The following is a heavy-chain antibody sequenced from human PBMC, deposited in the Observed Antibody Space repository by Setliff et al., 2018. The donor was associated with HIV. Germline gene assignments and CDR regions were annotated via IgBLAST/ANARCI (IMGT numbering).Heavy chain of an antibody. CDR1: GFTFGSRW. Sequence: GGSLRLSCAASGFTFGSRWMHWVRQAPGKGLEWVSGITDRGDKTYYADSVKGRFTISRDNSNNTLYLQMHGLRADDTAVYYCARDRPRRIVVATNLPNAFDVWSHGTLVTVSS. D-gene: IGHD2-15*01. V-gene: IGHV3-23*01. CDR2: ITDRGDKT. CDR3: ARDRPRRIVVATNLPNAFDV. J-gene: IGHJ3*01.